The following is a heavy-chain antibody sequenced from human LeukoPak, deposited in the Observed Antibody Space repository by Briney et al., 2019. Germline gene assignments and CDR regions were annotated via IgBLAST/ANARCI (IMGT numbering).Heavy chain of an antibody. CDR2: IYYSGST. CDR3: ARQVSSWHNWFDP. V-gene: IGHV4-39*01. Sequence: SETLSLTCTVSGGSISGSSYYWGWIRQPPWKGLEWIGSIYYSGSTYYNPSLKSRVTISVDTSKNQFSLKLSSVTAADTAVYHCARQVSSWHNWFDPSSQGTLVTVSS. CDR1: GGSISGSSYY. D-gene: IGHD6-13*01. J-gene: IGHJ5*02.